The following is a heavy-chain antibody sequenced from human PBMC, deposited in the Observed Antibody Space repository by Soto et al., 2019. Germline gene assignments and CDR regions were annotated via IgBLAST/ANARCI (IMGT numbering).Heavy chain of an antibody. J-gene: IGHJ4*02. D-gene: IGHD7-27*01. Sequence: EVQLVESGGGLVQPGGALRLSCAASGFTFSSYWMSWVRQAPGKGLEWVANIKEDGSERYYVDSVKGRFTSSRDNAKNSLYLQMNSLRAEDTAVSSCARATWADKEDYWGQGTLVTVSS. CDR2: IKEDGSER. CDR3: ARATWADKEDY. V-gene: IGHV3-7*04. CDR1: GFTFSSYW.